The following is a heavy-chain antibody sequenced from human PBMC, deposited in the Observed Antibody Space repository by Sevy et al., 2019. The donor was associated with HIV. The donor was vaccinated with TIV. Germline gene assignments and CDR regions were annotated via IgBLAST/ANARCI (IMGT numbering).Heavy chain of an antibody. Sequence: SETLSLTCTVSGGSISSYYWSWIRQPPGKGLEWIGYIYYSGSTNYNTSPKSRVTISVDTSKNQFSLKLSSVTAADTAVYYCARGHRGDYYGSGRHSYYGMDVWGQGTTVTVSS. J-gene: IGHJ6*02. D-gene: IGHD3-10*01. CDR2: IYYSGST. CDR1: GGSISSYY. V-gene: IGHV4-59*01. CDR3: ARGHRGDYYGSGRHSYYGMDV.